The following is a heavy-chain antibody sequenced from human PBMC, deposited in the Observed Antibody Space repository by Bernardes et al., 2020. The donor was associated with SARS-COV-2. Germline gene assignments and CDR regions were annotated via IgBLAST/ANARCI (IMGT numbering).Heavy chain of an antibody. D-gene: IGHD4-4*01. J-gene: IGHJ3*01. CDR1: GYTFSGHY. V-gene: IGHV1-2*04. CDR3: ARGREPGGLQSGFDF. CDR2: INPKTGGT. Sequence: ASVKVSCKAAGYTFSGHYIHWVRQAPGQGLEWMGWINPKTGGTNYLQKFQGWVTMTRDTSISTVYMDLGRLTSDDTAVYYCARGREPGGLQSGFDFWTQGTRVPVSS.